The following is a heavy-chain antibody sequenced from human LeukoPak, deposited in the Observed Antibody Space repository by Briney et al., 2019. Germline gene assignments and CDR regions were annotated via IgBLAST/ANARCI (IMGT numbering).Heavy chain of an antibody. CDR3: ASQSQYVWGSYRYPTPFDY. D-gene: IGHD3-16*02. J-gene: IGHJ4*02. V-gene: IGHV4-34*01. CDR2: INHSGST. CDR1: GGSFSGYY. Sequence: SETLSLTCAVYGGSFSGYYWSWIRQPPGKGLECIGEINHSGSTNYNPSLKSRVTISVDTSKNQFSLKLSSVTAADTAVYYCASQSQYVWGSYRYPTPFDYWGQGTLVTVSS.